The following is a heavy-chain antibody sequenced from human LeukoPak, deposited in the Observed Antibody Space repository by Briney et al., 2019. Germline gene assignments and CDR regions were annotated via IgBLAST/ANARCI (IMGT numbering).Heavy chain of an antibody. V-gene: IGHV1-69*05. CDR3: ARSTEYCGGDCYLPA. D-gene: IGHD2-21*02. CDR1: GGTFSSYA. J-gene: IGHJ5*02. Sequence: SVKVSCKASGGTFSSYAISWVRQAPGQGLEWMGGIIPIFGTANYAQKFQGRVTITTDESTSTAYMELSSLRSEDTAVYYCARSTEYCGGDCYLPAWGQGTLVTVSS. CDR2: IIPIFGTA.